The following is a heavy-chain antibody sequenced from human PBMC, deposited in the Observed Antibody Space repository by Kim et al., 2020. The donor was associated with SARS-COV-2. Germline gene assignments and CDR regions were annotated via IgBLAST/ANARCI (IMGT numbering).Heavy chain of an antibody. CDR1: GFTFSRHA. Sequence: GGSLRLSCKASGFTFSRHAMDWVRQAPGKGLEWVSSISGSSTFRNYAESVRGRFTISRDTSTKSVFLQMTGLRVEDTAVYYCARWRGRRGISETSECYDSGLDFWRQGTTVIVSS. V-gene: IGHV3-21*01. CDR2: ISGSSTFR. CDR3: ARWRGRRGISETSECYDSGLDF. D-gene: IGHD3-16*01. J-gene: IGHJ6*02.